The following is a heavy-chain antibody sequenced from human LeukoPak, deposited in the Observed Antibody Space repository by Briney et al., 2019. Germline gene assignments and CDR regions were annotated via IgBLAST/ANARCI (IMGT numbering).Heavy chain of an antibody. CDR3: ARGYIWNDGYYYYAMDV. V-gene: IGHV1-69*04. CDR1: GGTFSSYA. CDR2: IIPILGIA. Sequence: SVKVSCKASGGTFSSYAISWVRQASGRGLEWMGRIIPILGIANYAQKFQGRVTITADKSTSTAYMELSSLRSEDTAVYYCARGYIWNDGYYYYAMDVWGQGTTVTVSS. J-gene: IGHJ6*02. D-gene: IGHD1-20*01.